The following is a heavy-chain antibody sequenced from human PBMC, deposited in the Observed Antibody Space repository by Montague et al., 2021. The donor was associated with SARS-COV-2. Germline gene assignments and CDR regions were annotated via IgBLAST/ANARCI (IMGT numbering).Heavy chain of an antibody. CDR3: ARHALRYFDWLNEGYFDY. CDR1: GASVSSDF. V-gene: IGHV4-59*08. Sequence: SETLSLTCRVSGASVSSDFWSWIRQPPGKGLEWIGYIYYSGSTNYNPSLKSRVTISIDTSKNQFSLKLSSVTAADTAVYYCARHALRYFDWLNEGYFDYWGQGTLVTVSS. D-gene: IGHD3-9*01. J-gene: IGHJ4*02. CDR2: IYYSGST.